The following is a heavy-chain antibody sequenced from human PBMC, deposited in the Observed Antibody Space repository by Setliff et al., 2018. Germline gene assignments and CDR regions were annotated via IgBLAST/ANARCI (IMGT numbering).Heavy chain of an antibody. CDR1: GFTFGSYG. D-gene: IGHD2-15*01. CDR2: IRYDGSYK. Sequence: GGSLRLSCAASGFTFGSYGMHWVRQAPGKGLEWVAFIRYDGSYKYYEDSVKGRFTISRDNSENTLDLQMNSLRVEDTAVYYCARRIKEGNHFFDYWGQGTLVTVSS. V-gene: IGHV3-30*02. J-gene: IGHJ4*02. CDR3: ARRIKEGNHFFDY.